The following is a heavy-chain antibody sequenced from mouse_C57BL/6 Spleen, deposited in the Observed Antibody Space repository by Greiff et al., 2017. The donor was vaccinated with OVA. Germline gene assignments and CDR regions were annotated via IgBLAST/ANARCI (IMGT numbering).Heavy chain of an antibody. D-gene: IGHD1-1*01. Sequence: EVKLMESEGGLVQPGSSMKLSCTASGFTFSDYYMAWVRQVPEKGLEWVANINYDGSSTYYLDSLKSRFIISRDNAKNILYLQMSSLKSEDTATYYCARDQLLQGYFDVWGTGTTVTVSS. CDR2: INYDGSST. J-gene: IGHJ1*03. V-gene: IGHV5-16*01. CDR3: ARDQLLQGYFDV. CDR1: GFTFSDYY.